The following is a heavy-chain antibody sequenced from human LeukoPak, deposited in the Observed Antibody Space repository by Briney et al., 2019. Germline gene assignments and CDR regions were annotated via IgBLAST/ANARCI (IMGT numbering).Heavy chain of an antibody. CDR2: INTKIDGGTT. CDR1: GFTFSNAW. V-gene: IGHV3-15*01. D-gene: IGHD6-13*01. Sequence: PGGSLRLSCAASGFTFSNAWMSWVRQAPGKGLEWVGRINTKIDGGTTDYAAPVEGRFTISRDDSKNTLYLQMNSLKTEDTAVYYCTTIPGYSSNWYYPDYWGQGTLVTVSS. CDR3: TTIPGYSSNWYYPDY. J-gene: IGHJ4*02.